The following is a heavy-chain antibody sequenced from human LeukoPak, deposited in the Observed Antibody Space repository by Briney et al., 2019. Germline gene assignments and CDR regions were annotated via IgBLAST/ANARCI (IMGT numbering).Heavy chain of an antibody. D-gene: IGHD6-6*01. CDR2: IYHSGST. CDR1: GGSISSGGYS. V-gene: IGHV4-30-2*01. J-gene: IGHJ5*02. Sequence: SETLSLTCAVSGGSISSGGYSWSWIRQPPGKGLEWIGYIYHSGSTYYNPSLKSRVTISVDRSKNQFSLKLSSVTAADTAVYYCARRVAARRAGWFDPWGQGTLVTVSS. CDR3: ARRVAARRAGWFDP.